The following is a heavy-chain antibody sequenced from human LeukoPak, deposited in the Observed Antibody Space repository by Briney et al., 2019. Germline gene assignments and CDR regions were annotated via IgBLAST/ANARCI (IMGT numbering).Heavy chain of an antibody. Sequence: GGSLRLSCAVSGFTFSTYSMSWVRQCPGKGLEWVSYISSSSRTIYYADSVKGRFTISRDNAKNSLYLQMNSLRAEDTAVYYCARDSPLDYWGQGTLVTVSS. CDR2: ISSSSRTI. CDR1: GFTFSTYS. V-gene: IGHV3-48*04. J-gene: IGHJ4*02. CDR3: ARDSPLDY.